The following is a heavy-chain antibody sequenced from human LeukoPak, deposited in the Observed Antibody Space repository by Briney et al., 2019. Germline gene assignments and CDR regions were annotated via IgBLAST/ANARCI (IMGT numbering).Heavy chain of an antibody. Sequence: GESLKISCKGSGYSFTSYWIGWVRQMPGKGLEWMGIIYPGDSDTRYSPSFQGRVTISADKSISTAYLQWSSLKASDTAMYYCARQGPSYYYGSGSYYNWFDPWGQGTLVTVSS. J-gene: IGHJ5*02. CDR2: IYPGDSDT. D-gene: IGHD3-10*01. V-gene: IGHV5-51*01. CDR1: GYSFTSYW. CDR3: ARQGPSYYYGSGSYYNWFDP.